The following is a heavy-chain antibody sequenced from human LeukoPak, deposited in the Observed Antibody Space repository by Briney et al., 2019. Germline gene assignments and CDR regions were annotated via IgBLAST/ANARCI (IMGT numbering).Heavy chain of an antibody. J-gene: IGHJ4*02. V-gene: IGHV3-21*01. Sequence: PGGSLRLSCAASGFTFSSYSMNWVRQAPGKGLEWVSSISSSSSYVYYADSVKGRFTISRDNTKNSLYLQMNSLRAEDTAVYYCAKDGAPYCSGATCYSAADYWGQGTLATVSS. CDR2: ISSSSSYV. CDR1: GFTFSSYS. CDR3: AKDGAPYCSGATCYSAADY. D-gene: IGHD2-15*01.